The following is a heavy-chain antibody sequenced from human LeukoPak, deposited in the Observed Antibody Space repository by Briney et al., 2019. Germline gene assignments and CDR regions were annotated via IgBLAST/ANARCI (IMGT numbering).Heavy chain of an antibody. Sequence: ASVKVSCKASGGTFSSYAISWVRQAPGQGLEWMGGIIPIFGTANYAQKFQGRVTITTDESTSTAYMELSSLRSEDTAVYYCARPGVCTGVTEGTSCYTGAFDIWGQGTMVTVSS. CDR1: GGTFSSYA. CDR2: IIPIFGTA. V-gene: IGHV1-69*05. CDR3: ARPGVCTGVTEGTSCYTGAFDI. J-gene: IGHJ3*02. D-gene: IGHD2-2*02.